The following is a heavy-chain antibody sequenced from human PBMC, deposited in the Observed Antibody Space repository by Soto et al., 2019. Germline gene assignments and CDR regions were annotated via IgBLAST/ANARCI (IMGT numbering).Heavy chain of an antibody. CDR2: ISYDGSNK. J-gene: IGHJ6*02. D-gene: IGHD5-12*01. CDR1: GFTFSSYA. V-gene: IGHV3-30-3*01. CDR3: AREVVDNKVYYYYGMDV. Sequence: QVQLVESGGGVVQPGRSLRLSCAASGFTFSSYAMHWVRQAPGKGLEWVAVISYDGSNKYYADSVKGRFTISRDNSKNTLYLQMNSLRAEDTAVYYCAREVVDNKVYYYYGMDVWGQGTTVTVSS.